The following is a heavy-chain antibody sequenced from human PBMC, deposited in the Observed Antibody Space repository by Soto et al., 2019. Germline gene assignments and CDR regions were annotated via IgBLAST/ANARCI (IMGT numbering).Heavy chain of an antibody. CDR1: GGSISSSNW. J-gene: IGHJ5*02. D-gene: IGHD2-2*03. V-gene: IGHV4-4*02. CDR3: ARVLDIVVVPPNWFDP. Sequence: SETLSLTCAVSGGSISSSNWWSWVRQPPAKGLEWIGEIYHSGSTNYNPSLKSRVSISVDKSKNQFSLKLSSVTAADTAVYYCARVLDIVVVPPNWFDPWGQGTLVTVSS. CDR2: IYHSGST.